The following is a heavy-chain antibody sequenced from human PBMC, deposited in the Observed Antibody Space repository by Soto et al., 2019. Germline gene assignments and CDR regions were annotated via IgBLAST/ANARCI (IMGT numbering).Heavy chain of an antibody. D-gene: IGHD2-2*01. CDR1: GCTFSSYA. Sequence: SVKVSCKASGCTFSSYAISWVRQAPGQGLEWMGRIIPIFGTANYAQKFQGRVTITADKSTSTAYMELSSLRSEDTAVYYCARSGVPAANFDYWGRRTLDIGSS. CDR3: ARSGVPAANFDY. J-gene: IGHJ4*02. V-gene: IGHV1-69*06. CDR2: IIPIFGTA.